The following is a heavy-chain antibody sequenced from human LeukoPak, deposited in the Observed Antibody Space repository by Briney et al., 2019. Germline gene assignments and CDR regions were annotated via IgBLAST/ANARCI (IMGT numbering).Heavy chain of an antibody. Sequence: PGGSLRLSCAASGFTFSSYEMNWVRQAPGKGLEWVSYISSSGSTIYYADSVKGRFTISRDNAKNSLYLQMNSLRAEDTAVYYCARVSSSSWDFDYWGQGTLVTVSS. CDR2: ISSSGSTI. CDR3: ARVSSSSWDFDY. D-gene: IGHD6-13*01. V-gene: IGHV3-48*03. J-gene: IGHJ4*02. CDR1: GFTFSSYE.